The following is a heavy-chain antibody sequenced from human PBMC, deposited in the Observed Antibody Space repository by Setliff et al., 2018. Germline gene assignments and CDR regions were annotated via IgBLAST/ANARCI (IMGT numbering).Heavy chain of an antibody. CDR3: VRYYIAAAGGWFDP. J-gene: IGHJ5*02. CDR2: TIPIFGTT. V-gene: IGHV1-69*05. Sequence: SVKVSCKASGGTFSSYGISWVRQAPGQGLEWMGGTIPIFGTTDYAQKFQGRVTIITDESTSTAFMQLSSLRSEDTAVYYCVRYYIAAAGGWFDPWGQGTLVTVSS. CDR1: GGTFSSYG. D-gene: IGHD6-13*01.